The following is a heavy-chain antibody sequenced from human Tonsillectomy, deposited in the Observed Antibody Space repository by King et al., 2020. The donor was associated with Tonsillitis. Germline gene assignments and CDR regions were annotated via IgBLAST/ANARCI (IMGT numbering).Heavy chain of an antibody. D-gene: IGHD5-12*01. Sequence: VQLVESGGGLVQPGRSLRLSCAASGFTFDDYAMHWVRQAPGKGLDWVSGISWNSGSIGYADSVKGRFTISRDNAKNSLYLQMNSLRAEDTALYYCAKALYSGYDLYYYYYGMDVWGQGTTVTVSS. CDR3: AKALYSGYDLYYYYYGMDV. CDR1: GFTFDDYA. V-gene: IGHV3-9*01. J-gene: IGHJ6*02. CDR2: ISWNSGSI.